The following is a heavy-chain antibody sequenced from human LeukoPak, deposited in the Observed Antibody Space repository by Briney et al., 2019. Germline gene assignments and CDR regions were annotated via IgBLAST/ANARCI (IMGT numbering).Heavy chain of an antibody. CDR3: AREGAVRGVNYAFDI. V-gene: IGHV4-34*01. J-gene: IGHJ3*02. CDR2: INQRGRN. Sequence: SETMSLTCAVYGGSLSGYYWRWISQPPGKGMEWVGEINQRGRNNYHPSLKSRVTISVDTSKNQFSLMLSPGTAADTSVYYCAREGAVRGVNYAFDIWGQGTMVTVSS. CDR1: GGSLSGYY. D-gene: IGHD3-10*01.